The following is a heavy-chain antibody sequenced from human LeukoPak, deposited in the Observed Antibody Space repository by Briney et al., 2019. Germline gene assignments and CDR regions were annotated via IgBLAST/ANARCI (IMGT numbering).Heavy chain of an antibody. D-gene: IGHD3-22*01. CDR3: ARTPSRGPYYFDY. V-gene: IGHV3-30-3*01. CDR2: ISYDGSNK. J-gene: IGHJ4*02. Sequence: GGSLRLSCAASGFTFSSYAMHWVRQAPGKGLEWVAVISYDGSNKYYADSVKGRFTISRDNSKNTLYLQMNSLRAEDTAVYYCARTPSRGPYYFDYWGQGTLVTVSS. CDR1: GFTFSSYA.